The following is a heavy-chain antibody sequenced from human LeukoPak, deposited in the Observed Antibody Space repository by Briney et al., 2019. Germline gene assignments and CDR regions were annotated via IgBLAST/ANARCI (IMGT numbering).Heavy chain of an antibody. V-gene: IGHV4-34*01. CDR3: ARDNWNYGSSMDV. CDR2: INHSGST. D-gene: IGHD1-7*01. J-gene: IGHJ6*02. Sequence: SETLSLTCAVYGGSLSSYYWSWIRQPPGKGLEWIGEINHSGSTNYNPSLKSRVTISVDTSKNQFSLKLSSVTAADTAVYYCARDNWNYGSSMDVWGQGTTVTVSS. CDR1: GGSLSSYY.